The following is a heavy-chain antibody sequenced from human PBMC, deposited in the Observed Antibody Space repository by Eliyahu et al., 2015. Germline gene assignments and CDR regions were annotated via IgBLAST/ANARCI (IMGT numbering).Heavy chain of an antibody. D-gene: IGHD3-10*01. Sequence: QVQLVQSGAEVKKPGASVKVSYKASGYXFTDYYXXWGRXAPGQGLEWMGWINPDSGGTNYAQKFQGWVTMTRDTSISTAYMELSRLRPDDTAVYYCARGPYRVYYTSGTYFGPITDYWGQGTLVTVSS. CDR2: INPDSGGT. CDR1: GYXFTDYY. J-gene: IGHJ4*02. CDR3: ARGPYRVYYTSGTYFGPITDY. V-gene: IGHV1-2*04.